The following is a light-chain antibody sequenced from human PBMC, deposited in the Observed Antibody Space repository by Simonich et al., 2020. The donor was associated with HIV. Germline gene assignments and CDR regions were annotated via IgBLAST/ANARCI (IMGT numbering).Light chain of an antibody. V-gene: IGLV2-14*03. J-gene: IGLJ3*02. CDR2: DVS. Sequence: QSALTQPASVSGSPGQSITISCTVSRSDMLSYNYVSWHQHPPGKAPKLLIYDVSKRPHWVARRFSGSKSGNTASLTISGLQDEDEAGYSCCSYTNSGNVMFGGGTKLTVL. CDR1: RSDMLSYNY. CDR3: CSYTNSGNVM.